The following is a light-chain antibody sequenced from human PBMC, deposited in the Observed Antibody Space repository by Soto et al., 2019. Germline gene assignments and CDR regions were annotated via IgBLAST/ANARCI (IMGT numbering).Light chain of an antibody. J-gene: IGKJ4*01. CDR3: MQALQTL. V-gene: IGKV2-28*01. CDR1: QSLLHSNGYNY. CDR2: LGS. Sequence: DLVMTQSPLSLPVTPGEPASISCRSSQSLLHSNGYNYLDWYLQKQGQSPQLLIDLGSNRASGVADRFSGRGSDTDFTLKISRVEAEDVEVYYCMQALQTLFGGGTKVEIK.